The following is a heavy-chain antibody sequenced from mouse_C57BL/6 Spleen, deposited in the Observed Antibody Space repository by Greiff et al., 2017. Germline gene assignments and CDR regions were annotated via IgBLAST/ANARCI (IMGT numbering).Heavy chain of an antibody. CDR1: GYSITSGYD. D-gene: IGHD2-4*01. V-gene: IGHV3-1*01. CDR3: AGYYYDGFAY. Sequence: DVQLQESGPGMVKPSQSLSLTCTVTGYSITSGYDWHWIRHFPGNKLEWMGYISYSGSTNYNPSLKSRISITHDTSKNHFFLKLNSVTTEDTATYYCAGYYYDGFAYWCQGTLVTVSA. J-gene: IGHJ3*01. CDR2: ISYSGST.